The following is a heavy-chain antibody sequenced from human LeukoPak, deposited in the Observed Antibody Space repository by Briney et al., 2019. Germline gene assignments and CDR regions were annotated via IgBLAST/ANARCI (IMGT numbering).Heavy chain of an antibody. D-gene: IGHD6-19*01. Sequence: GGSLRLSCAASGLSVSSNHMSWVRQAPGKGLEWVSIIYSGGSTYFAEPVKGRFTISRHNSKNTVYLQMNSLRHEDTAVYYCARFGGWYYFDYWGQGTLVTVSS. CDR1: GLSVSSNH. V-gene: IGHV3-53*01. CDR2: IYSGGST. J-gene: IGHJ4*02. CDR3: ARFGGWYYFDY.